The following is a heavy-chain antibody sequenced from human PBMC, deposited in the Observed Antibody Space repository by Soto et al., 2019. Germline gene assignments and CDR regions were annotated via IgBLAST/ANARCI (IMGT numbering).Heavy chain of an antibody. Sequence: SETLSLTCTVSGGSISSYYWSWIRQPPGKGLEWIGYIYYSGSTNYNPSLKSRVTISVDTSKNQFSLKLGPVTAADTAVYYCARMNYDYIWGSYPSPDFDYWGQGTLVTVSS. CDR3: ARMNYDYIWGSYPSPDFDY. J-gene: IGHJ4*02. CDR1: GGSISSYY. D-gene: IGHD3-16*02. CDR2: IYYSGST. V-gene: IGHV4-59*08.